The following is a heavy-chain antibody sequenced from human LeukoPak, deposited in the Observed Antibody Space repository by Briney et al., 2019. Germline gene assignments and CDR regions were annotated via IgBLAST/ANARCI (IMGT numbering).Heavy chain of an antibody. CDR2: IKQDGSKK. V-gene: IGHV3-7*03. CDR3: VKHRIVGANSGVDY. CDR1: GFPFSSYW. D-gene: IGHD1-26*01. J-gene: IGHJ4*02. Sequence: GGSLRLSCVASGFPFSSYWMTWVRQAPGKGLEWVANIKQDGSKKSYVDSVKGRFTISRDNSKNTLYLQLNSLRAEDTAVYFCVKHRIVGANSGVDYWGQGTLVTVSS.